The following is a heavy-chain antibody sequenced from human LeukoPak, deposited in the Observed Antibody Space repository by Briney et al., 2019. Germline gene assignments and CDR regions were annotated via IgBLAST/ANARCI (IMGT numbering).Heavy chain of an antibody. CDR1: GGSISSYY. D-gene: IGHD1-26*01. CDR3: ARAWVDGFDI. J-gene: IGHJ3*02. CDR2: IYYSGST. V-gene: IGHV4-59*01. Sequence: PSETLSLTCTVSGGSISSYYWSWIRQPPGKGLEWIGYIYYSGSTNYNPSLKSRVTMSVDTSKNHFSLKLNSVTAADTAVYYCARAWVDGFDIWGQGTMVTVSS.